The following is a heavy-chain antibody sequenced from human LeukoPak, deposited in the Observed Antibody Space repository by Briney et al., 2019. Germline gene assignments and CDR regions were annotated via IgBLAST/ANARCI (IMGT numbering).Heavy chain of an antibody. CDR2: IIPIFGTA. V-gene: IGHV1-69*01. CDR1: GGTFSSYA. CDR3: ARALLWFGEFDY. J-gene: IGHJ4*02. D-gene: IGHD3-10*01. Sequence: SVRVSCKASGGTFSSYAISWVRQAPGQGLEWMGGIIPIFGTANYAQKFQGRVTITADESTSTAYMELSSLRSEDTAVYYCARALLWFGEFDYWGQGTLVTVSS.